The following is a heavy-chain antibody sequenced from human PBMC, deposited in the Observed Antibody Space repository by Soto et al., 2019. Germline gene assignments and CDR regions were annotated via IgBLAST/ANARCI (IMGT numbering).Heavy chain of an antibody. V-gene: IGHV1-69*12. CDR2: FIPIFGAA. J-gene: IGHJ6*02. CDR3: ASPRDNYYYNGMDV. D-gene: IGHD3-10*01. Sequence: QVQLVQSGAEVKKPGSSVKVSCKASGGTFSSYAISWVRQAPGQGLEWMGGFIPIFGAADYAQNFQGRVTIAADESTSTAYMELSSLRSEDTAVYCCASPRDNYYYNGMDVWGQGPTVTVSS. CDR1: GGTFSSYA.